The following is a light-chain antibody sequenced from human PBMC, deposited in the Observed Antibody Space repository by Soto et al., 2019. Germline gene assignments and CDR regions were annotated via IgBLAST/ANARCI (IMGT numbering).Light chain of an antibody. Sequence: DIQMTQSPSSLSASVGDRLTITCRASQSVISYLIWYQQKPGRAPKVLIYATSSLQSGVPSRFSGSRSGTEFTLTISSLQPEDFATYYCQQSYSTPWTFGQGTKVDIK. CDR1: QSVISY. CDR3: QQSYSTPWT. V-gene: IGKV1-39*01. J-gene: IGKJ1*01. CDR2: ATS.